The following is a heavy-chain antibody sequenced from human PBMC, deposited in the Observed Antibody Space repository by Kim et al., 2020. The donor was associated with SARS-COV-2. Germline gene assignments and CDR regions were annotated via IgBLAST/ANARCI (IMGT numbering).Heavy chain of an antibody. CDR1: GFTFSNHW. J-gene: IGHJ4*02. CDR2: IKQDGSEK. Sequence: GGSLRLSCAASGFTFSNHWMNWVRQAPGKGLEWVANIKQDGSEKYYVESVRGRFSISRDNARNSLDLQMKSLRAEDTAVYYCARDFTHWGQGTLVTVCS. V-gene: IGHV3-7*03. CDR3: ARDFTH.